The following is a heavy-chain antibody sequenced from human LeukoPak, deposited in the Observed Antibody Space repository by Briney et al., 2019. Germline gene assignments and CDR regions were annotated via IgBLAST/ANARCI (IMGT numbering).Heavy chain of an antibody. J-gene: IGHJ4*02. CDR3: ATATGLQLWLDY. CDR1: GYTFTSYD. CDR2: MNPNSGNT. Sequence: GASVKVSCKASGYTFTSYDINWVRQATGQGLEWMGWMNPNSGNTGYAQKFQGRVTMTRNTSISTAYMELSSLRSEDTAVYYCATATGLQLWLDYWGQGTLVTVSS. V-gene: IGHV1-8*01. D-gene: IGHD5-18*01.